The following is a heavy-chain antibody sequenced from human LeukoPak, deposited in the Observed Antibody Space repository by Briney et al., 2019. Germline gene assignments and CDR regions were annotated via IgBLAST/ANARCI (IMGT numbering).Heavy chain of an antibody. CDR1: GGSISSGGYY. Sequence: SQTLSLTCTVSGGSISSGGYYWSWIRQHPGKGLEWIGYIYYSGSTYYNPSLKSRVTISVDTSKNQFSLKLSSVTAADTAVYYCARLGYSCGYSDYWGQGTLVTVSS. D-gene: IGHD5-18*01. J-gene: IGHJ4*02. V-gene: IGHV4-31*03. CDR2: IYYSGST. CDR3: ARLGYSCGYSDY.